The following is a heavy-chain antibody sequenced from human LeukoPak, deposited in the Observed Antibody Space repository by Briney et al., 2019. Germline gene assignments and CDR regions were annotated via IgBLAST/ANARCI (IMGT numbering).Heavy chain of an antibody. CDR1: GYTFTSYE. J-gene: IGHJ5*02. CDR3: ARVRGVVVAYSSWFDP. V-gene: IGHV1-8*03. D-gene: IGHD2-15*01. CDR2: MNPNSGNT. Sequence: ASVKVSCKASGYTFTSYEINWVRRATGQGLEWMGWMNPNSGNTGYAQKFQGRVTITRNTSISTAYMELSSLRSEDTAVYYCARVRGVVVAYSSWFDPWGQGTLVTVSS.